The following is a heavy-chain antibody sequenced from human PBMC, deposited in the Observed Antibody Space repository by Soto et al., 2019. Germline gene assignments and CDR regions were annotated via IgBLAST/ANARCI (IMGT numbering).Heavy chain of an antibody. Sequence: PGGSLRLSCAASGFTFSNYAMSWVRQAPGKGLEWVSYISSSGGGTYYADSVKGRFTISRDNSKNTLYLQMNSLRAEDTAIYYCAKYWCASCPYFDYWGQGTLVTVSS. J-gene: IGHJ4*02. CDR2: ISSSGGGT. CDR3: AKYWCASCPYFDY. V-gene: IGHV3-23*01. D-gene: IGHD2-15*01. CDR1: GFTFSNYA.